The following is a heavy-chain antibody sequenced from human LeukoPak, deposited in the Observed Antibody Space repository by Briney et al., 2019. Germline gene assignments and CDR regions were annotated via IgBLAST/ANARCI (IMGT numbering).Heavy chain of an antibody. J-gene: IGHJ4*02. D-gene: IGHD3-22*01. V-gene: IGHV3-23*01. CDR3: AKSSARIIMIVGYFDY. CDR1: DFTVSSSY. Sequence: GGSLRLSCAASDFTVSSSYMTWVRQAPGKGLEWVSAISGSGGSTYYADSVKGRFTISRDNSKNTLYLQMNSLRAEDTAVYYCAKSSARIIMIVGYFDYWGQGTLVTVSS. CDR2: ISGSGGST.